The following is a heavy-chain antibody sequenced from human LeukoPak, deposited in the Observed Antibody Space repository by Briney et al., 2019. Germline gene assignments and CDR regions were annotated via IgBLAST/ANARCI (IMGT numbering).Heavy chain of an antibody. CDR3: ARESVEIGTRWFDP. Sequence: SETLSLTCTVSGGSISTYYWAWIRQPAGKGLEWIGRIYTDGGTTTYNPSLTSRATISVDTSKNHFSLRLRSVTAADTAMYYCARESVEIGTRWFDPWGQGTLVTVSS. CDR2: IYTDGGTT. V-gene: IGHV4-4*07. CDR1: GGSISTYY. J-gene: IGHJ5*01. D-gene: IGHD6-13*01.